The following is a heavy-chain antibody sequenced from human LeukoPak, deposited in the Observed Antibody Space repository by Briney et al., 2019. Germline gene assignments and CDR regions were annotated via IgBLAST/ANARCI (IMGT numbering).Heavy chain of an antibody. V-gene: IGHV3-21*01. D-gene: IGHD3-10*01. CDR1: GFTFSDYS. CDR2: ISSSSSYI. CDR3: ARDLGYYGSGSYSDY. J-gene: IGHJ4*02. Sequence: PGGSLRLSCVASGFTFSDYSMNWVRQAPGKGLEWVSSISSSSSYIYYADSVKGRFTISRDNAKNSLYLQMNSLRAEDTAVYYCARDLGYYGSGSYSDYWGQGTLVTVSS.